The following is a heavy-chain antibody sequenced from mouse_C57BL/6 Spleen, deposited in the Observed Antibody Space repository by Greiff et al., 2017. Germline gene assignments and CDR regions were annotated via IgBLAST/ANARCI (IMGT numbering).Heavy chain of an antibody. CDR1: GFTFSDYG. V-gene: IGHV5-17*01. D-gene: IGHD1-1*01. J-gene: IGHJ3*01. Sequence: EVKLVESGGGLVKPGGSLKLSCAASGFTFSDYGMHWVRQAPEKGLEWVAYISSGSSTIYYADTVKGRFTISRDNAKNTLFLQMTSLRSEDTAMYYCARPYYGSSYVFAYWGQGTLVTVSA. CDR3: ARPYYGSSYVFAY. CDR2: ISSGSSTI.